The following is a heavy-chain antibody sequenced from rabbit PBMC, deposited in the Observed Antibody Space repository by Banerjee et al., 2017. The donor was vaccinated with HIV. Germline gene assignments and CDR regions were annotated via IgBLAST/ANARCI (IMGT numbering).Heavy chain of an antibody. Sequence: QEQLVQSGGGLVQPEGSLTLTCKASGFDFSSNSMCWVRQAPGKGPEWIGFINTRSGSTDYASWAKGRFTISKTSSTTVTLQMSSLTAADTATYFSASFLFSGDYSLDLWGPGTLVTVS. D-gene: IGHD1-1*01. J-gene: IGHJ4*01. CDR3: ASFLFSGDYSLDL. V-gene: IGHV1S47*01. CDR2: INTRSGST. CDR1: GFDFSSNS.